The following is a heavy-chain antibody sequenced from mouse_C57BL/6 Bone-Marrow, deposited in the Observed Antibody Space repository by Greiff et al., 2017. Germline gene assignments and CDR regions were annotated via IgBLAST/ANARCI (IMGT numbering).Heavy chain of an antibody. CDR2: IYPGNSDT. Sequence: EVKLMESGTVLARPGASVKMSCKTSGYTFTSYWMHWVKQRPGQGLEWIGAIYPGNSDTSYNQKFKGKAKLTAVTSASTAYLELSSLTNEDSAVYYCTREDFLLLLFFDYWGQGTTLTVSS. CDR1: GYTFTSYW. V-gene: IGHV1-5*01. D-gene: IGHD1-1*01. J-gene: IGHJ2*01. CDR3: TREDFLLLLFFDY.